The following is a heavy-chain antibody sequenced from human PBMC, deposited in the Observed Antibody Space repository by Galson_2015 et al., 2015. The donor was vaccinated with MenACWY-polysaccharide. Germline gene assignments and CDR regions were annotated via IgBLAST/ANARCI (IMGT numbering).Heavy chain of an antibody. Sequence: SLRLSCAVSGFTFKNYWMSWVRQAPGKGLEWVANIQKDGSEKHCVDFVKGRFTISRDNGRSSLYLQMNGLRAEDTAVYYCARGHYGMDVWGQGTTVIVS. CDR2: IQKDGSEK. V-gene: IGHV3-7*01. CDR1: GFTFKNYW. CDR3: ARGHYGMDV. J-gene: IGHJ6*02.